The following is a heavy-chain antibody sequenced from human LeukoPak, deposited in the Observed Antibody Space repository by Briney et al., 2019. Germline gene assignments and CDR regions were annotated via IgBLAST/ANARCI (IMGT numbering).Heavy chain of an antibody. D-gene: IGHD6-19*01. CDR1: GFSFSSYA. CDR3: AKGRYTSGGFDY. CDR2: ISYDASII. J-gene: IGHJ4*02. V-gene: IGHV3-30*04. Sequence: GGSLRLSCAASGFSFSSYAMHWFRQAPGKGLEWMALISYDASIIYYADSVRGRFTISRDNSKDTLYLQMNSLRAEDTAVYYCAKGRYTSGGFDYWGQGTLVTVSS.